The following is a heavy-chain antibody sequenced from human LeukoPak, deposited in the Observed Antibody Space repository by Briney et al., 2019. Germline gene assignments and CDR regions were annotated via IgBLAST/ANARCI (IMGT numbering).Heavy chain of an antibody. J-gene: IGHJ6*02. Sequence: PSETLSLTCTVSGVFLSSYYWSWIRQPPGKGLVWIGNVNYSGSTNYSPSLESRVTISVDTSKNQVSLRLSSVTAADTAVYYCARRRYSYGFNYGMDVWGQGTTVTVSS. D-gene: IGHD5-18*01. CDR3: ARRRYSYGFNYGMDV. V-gene: IGHV4-59*08. CDR2: VNYSGST. CDR1: GVFLSSYY.